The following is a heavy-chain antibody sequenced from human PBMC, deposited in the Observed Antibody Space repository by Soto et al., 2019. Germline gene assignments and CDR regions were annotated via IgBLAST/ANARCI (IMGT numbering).Heavy chain of an antibody. CDR1: GFTFSSYA. J-gene: IGHJ6*02. Sequence: QPGGSLRLSCAASGFTFSSYAMSWVRQAPGKGLEWVSAISGSGGSTYYADSVKGRFTISRDNSKNTLYLQMNSLRAEDTAVYYCAKANLITMIVVVITDYYYYGMDVWGQGTTVTVSS. CDR2: ISGSGGST. V-gene: IGHV3-23*01. CDR3: AKANLITMIVVVITDYYYYGMDV. D-gene: IGHD3-22*01.